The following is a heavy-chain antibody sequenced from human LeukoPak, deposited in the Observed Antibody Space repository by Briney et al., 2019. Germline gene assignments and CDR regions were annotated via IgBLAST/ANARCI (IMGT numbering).Heavy chain of an antibody. V-gene: IGHV4-39*01. Sequence: SETLSLTCTVSGGSISSSSYYWGWIRQPPGKGLEWIGSIYYSGSTYYNPSLKSRVTISVDTSKNQFSLKLSSVTAADTAVYYCAMVRGVFFDYWGQGTLVTFSS. CDR2: IYYSGST. CDR1: GGSISSSSYY. D-gene: IGHD3-10*01. J-gene: IGHJ4*02. CDR3: AMVRGVFFDY.